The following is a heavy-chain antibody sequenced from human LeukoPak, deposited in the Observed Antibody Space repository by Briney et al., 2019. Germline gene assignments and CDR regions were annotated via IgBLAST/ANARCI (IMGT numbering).Heavy chain of an antibody. J-gene: IGHJ4*02. CDR1: GFTFSSYW. Sequence: PGGSLRLSCAASGFTFSSYWMSWVRQAPGKGLEWVANIKQDGSEKYYVDSVKGRFTISRDNAKNSLYLQMNSLRAEDTAVYYCARLDILTGYVYFDYWGQGTLVTVSS. D-gene: IGHD3-9*01. CDR2: IKQDGSEK. V-gene: IGHV3-7*01. CDR3: ARLDILTGYVYFDY.